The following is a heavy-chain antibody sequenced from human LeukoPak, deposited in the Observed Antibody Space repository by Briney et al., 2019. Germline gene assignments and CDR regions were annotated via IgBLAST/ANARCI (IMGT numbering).Heavy chain of an antibody. Sequence: ASETLSLTCTVSGGSISSGSYYWSWIRQPAGKGLEWIGRIYTSGSTNYNPSLKSRVTISVDTSKNQFSLKLSSVTAADTAVYYCAREATYYYDSSGYPGAYWGQGTLVTVPS. CDR1: GGSISSGSYY. CDR2: IYTSGST. D-gene: IGHD3-22*01. J-gene: IGHJ4*02. CDR3: AREATYYYDSSGYPGAY. V-gene: IGHV4-61*02.